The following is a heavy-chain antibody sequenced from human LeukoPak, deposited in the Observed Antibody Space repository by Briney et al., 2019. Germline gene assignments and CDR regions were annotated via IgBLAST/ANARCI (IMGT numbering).Heavy chain of an antibody. J-gene: IGHJ5*02. CDR1: GFTFRRYA. V-gene: IGHV3-30*04. CDR2: ISYYGRNK. Sequence: GGSLRLSCAASGFTFRRYAMNWVRQAPGKGLEWVSVISYYGRNKYYADFVKGRFTISRDNSKNTLYLQMNSLRAEDTAVYYCARDLNIAAAGNGWFDPWGQGTLVTVSS. CDR3: ARDLNIAAAGNGWFDP. D-gene: IGHD6-13*01.